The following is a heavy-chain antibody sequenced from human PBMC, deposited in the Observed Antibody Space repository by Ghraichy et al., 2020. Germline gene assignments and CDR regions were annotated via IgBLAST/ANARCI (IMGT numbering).Heavy chain of an antibody. CDR2: ISGSGGST. V-gene: IGHV3-23*01. CDR1: GFTFSSYA. Sequence: GGSLRLSCAASGFTFSSYAMSWVRQAPGKGLEWVSAISGSGGSTYYADSVKGRFTISRDNSKNTLYLQMNSLRAEDTAVYYCAKGRYCSSTSCQGWISFFDYWGQGTLVTVSS. J-gene: IGHJ4*02. CDR3: AKGRYCSSTSCQGWISFFDY. D-gene: IGHD2-2*01.